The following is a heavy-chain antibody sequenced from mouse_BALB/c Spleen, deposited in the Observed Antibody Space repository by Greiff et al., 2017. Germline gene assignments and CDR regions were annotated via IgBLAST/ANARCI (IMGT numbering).Heavy chain of an antibody. CDR1: GFTFSSFG. CDR3: ARRAYYDYWYFDV. CDR2: ISSGSSTI. J-gene: IGHJ1*01. V-gene: IGHV5-17*02. D-gene: IGHD2-4*01. Sequence: EVMLVESGGGLVQPGGSRKLSCAASGFTFSSFGMHWVRQAPEKGLEWVAYISSGSSTIYYADTVKGRFTISRDNPKNTLFLQMTSLRSEDTAMYYCARRAYYDYWYFDVWGAGTTVTVSA.